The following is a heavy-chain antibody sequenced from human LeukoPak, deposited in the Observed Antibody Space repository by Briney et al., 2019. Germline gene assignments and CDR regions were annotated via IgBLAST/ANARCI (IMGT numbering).Heavy chain of an antibody. Sequence: GASVKVSCKASGYTFTGYYMHWVRQAPGQGLEWMGRINPNTGGTNYAQKFQGMFTLTRDTSIGTAYMELIRLRSDDTAFYYCARGKTYAPNTLDYWGQGTLVTVSS. CDR3: ARGKTYAPNTLDY. CDR1: GYTFTGYY. CDR2: INPNTGGT. V-gene: IGHV1-2*06. J-gene: IGHJ4*02.